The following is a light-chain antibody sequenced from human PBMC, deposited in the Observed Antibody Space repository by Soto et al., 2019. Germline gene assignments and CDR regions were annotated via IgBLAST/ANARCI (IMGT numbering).Light chain of an antibody. CDR2: GNS. CDR1: SSNIGAGYD. CDR3: QSYDSSLSGLWV. J-gene: IGLJ3*02. V-gene: IGLV1-40*01. Sequence: QAVVTQPPSVSGAPGQRVTISCTGSSSNIGAGYDVHWYQQLPGTAPKLLIYGNSNRHSGVPDRFSGSKSGTSASLAITGLQAEDEADYYCQSYDSSLSGLWVFGGGTKLTVL.